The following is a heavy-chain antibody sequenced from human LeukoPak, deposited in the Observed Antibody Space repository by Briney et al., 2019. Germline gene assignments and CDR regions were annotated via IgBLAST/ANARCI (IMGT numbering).Heavy chain of an antibody. CDR2: INQDGSEK. D-gene: IGHD6-6*01. CDR3: ARLERQLAPVDY. J-gene: IGHJ4*02. V-gene: IGHV3-7*05. Sequence: GGSLRLSCAASAFTFSAYWMTWVRQPPGKGLEWVANINQDGSEKYFVDSVKGRFTISRDNAKNSLYLQMNSLRAEDTAMYYCARLERQLAPVDYWGQGTLVTVSS. CDR1: AFTFSAYW.